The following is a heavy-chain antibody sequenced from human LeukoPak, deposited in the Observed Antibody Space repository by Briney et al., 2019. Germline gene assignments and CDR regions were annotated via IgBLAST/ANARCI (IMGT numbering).Heavy chain of an antibody. CDR2: ISWNSGSI. CDR3: AKEGVSTVVTRYGMDV. D-gene: IGHD4-23*01. J-gene: IGHJ6*01. Sequence: PGGSLRLSCAASGFTFDDYAMHWVRQAPGKGLEWVSGISWNSGSIGYADSVKGRFTISRDNAKNSLYLQMNSLRAEDTALYYCAKEGVSTVVTRYGMDVGGKGPRSPSPQ. CDR1: GFTFDDYA. V-gene: IGHV3-9*01.